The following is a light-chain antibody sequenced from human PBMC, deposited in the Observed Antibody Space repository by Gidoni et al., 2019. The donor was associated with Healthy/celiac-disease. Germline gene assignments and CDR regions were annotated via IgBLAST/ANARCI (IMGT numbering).Light chain of an antibody. J-gene: IGKJ5*01. CDR1: QSISSY. CDR2: AAS. V-gene: IGKV1-39*01. Sequence: DIQMTQSPSSLSASVGDSVTITCRASQSISSYLNWYQQKPGKAPKLLIYAASSLQSGVPSRFSGSGSGTDVTLTISSLQPEDFATYYCQQSYSTPAITFGQGTRLEIK. CDR3: QQSYSTPAIT.